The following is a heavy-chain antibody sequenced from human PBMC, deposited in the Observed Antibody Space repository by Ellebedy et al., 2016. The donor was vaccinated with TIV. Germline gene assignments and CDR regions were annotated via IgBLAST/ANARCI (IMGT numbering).Heavy chain of an antibody. J-gene: IGHJ4*02. D-gene: IGHD6-13*01. CDR2: INHSGST. CDR1: GGSFSGYY. CDR3: ARGLGSSWPKADY. Sequence: SETLSLXXAVYGGSFSGYYWSWIRQPPGKGLEWIGEINHSGSTNYNPSLKSRVTISVDTSKNQFSLKLSSVTAADTAVYYCARGLGSSWPKADYWGQGTLVTVSS. V-gene: IGHV4-34*01.